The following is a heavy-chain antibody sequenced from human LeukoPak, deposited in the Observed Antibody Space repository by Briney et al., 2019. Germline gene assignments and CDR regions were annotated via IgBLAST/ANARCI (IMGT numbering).Heavy chain of an antibody. D-gene: IGHD3-10*01. Sequence: GGSLRLSCAASGFTLDDYAMPWFGQAPGKGLEWVSLISWDGGSTYYADSVKGRFTISRDNAKNTVYLQMNSLRAEDTAVYYCARVALGSYNWFDPWGQGTLVTVSS. CDR1: GFTLDDYA. CDR3: ARVALGSYNWFDP. J-gene: IGHJ5*02. V-gene: IGHV3-43D*03. CDR2: ISWDGGST.